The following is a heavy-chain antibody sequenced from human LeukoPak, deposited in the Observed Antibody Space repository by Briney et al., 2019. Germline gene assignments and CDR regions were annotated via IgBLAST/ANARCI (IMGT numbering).Heavy chain of an antibody. D-gene: IGHD6-19*01. CDR3: ARGGRYSSGWREIDY. J-gene: IGHJ4*02. CDR1: GGSISSGGYS. V-gene: IGHV4-30-2*01. CDR2: IYHSGST. Sequence: PSQTLSLTCAVSGGSISSGGYSWSWIRQPPGKGLEWIGYIYHSGSTYYNPSLKSRVTISVDRSKNQFSLKLSSVTAADTAVYYCARGGRYSSGWREIDYWGQGTLVTVSS.